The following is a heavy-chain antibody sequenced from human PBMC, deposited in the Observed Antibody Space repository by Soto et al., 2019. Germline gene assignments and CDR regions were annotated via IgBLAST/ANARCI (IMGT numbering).Heavy chain of an antibody. V-gene: IGHV1-18*01. CDR3: AGLIAAAGTSWYFGL. J-gene: IGHJ2*01. CDR2: ISAYNGNT. Sequence: QVQLVQSGAEVKKPGASVKVSCKASGYTFTSYGISWVRQAPGQGLEWMGWISAYNGNTNYAQKLQGRVTMTTDTSTSTAYMELRSLRSDDTAVYYCAGLIAAAGTSWYFGLWGRGTLVTVSS. D-gene: IGHD6-13*01. CDR1: GYTFTSYG.